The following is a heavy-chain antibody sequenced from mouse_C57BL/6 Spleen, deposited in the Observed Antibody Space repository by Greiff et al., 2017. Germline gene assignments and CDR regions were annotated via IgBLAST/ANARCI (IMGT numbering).Heavy chain of an antibody. CDR1: GYTFTSYW. Sequence: VQLQQPGAELVMPGASVKLSCKASGYTFTSYWMHWVKQRPGQGLEWIGEIDPSDSYTNYNQKFRGKSTLTVDKSSSTAYMQLSSLSSEASAVYYCARGEYYGSWDYWGQGTTLTVSS. CDR3: ARGEYYGSWDY. J-gene: IGHJ2*01. D-gene: IGHD1-1*01. V-gene: IGHV1-69*01. CDR2: IDPSDSYT.